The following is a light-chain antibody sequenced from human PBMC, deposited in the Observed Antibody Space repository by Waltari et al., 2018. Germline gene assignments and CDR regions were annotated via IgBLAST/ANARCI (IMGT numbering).Light chain of an antibody. Sequence: QSALTQPGSVSGSPGQSITISCTGTSSDVGAYGYVSWYQQKPDKAPKLIIFDVNNRALGVSNRFSGSKSGNTASLTISGLQAEDESDYYCCSFTARGTWIFGGGTRLTVV. CDR1: SSDVGAYGY. CDR2: DVN. J-gene: IGLJ2*01. V-gene: IGLV2-14*03. CDR3: CSFTARGTWI.